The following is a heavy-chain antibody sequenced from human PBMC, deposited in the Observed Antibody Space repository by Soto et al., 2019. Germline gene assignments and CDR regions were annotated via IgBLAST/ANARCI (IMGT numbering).Heavy chain of an antibody. V-gene: IGHV3-23*01. CDR2: ISGGGGST. CDR3: AKDERGTTLFDN. CDR1: VFTFSSHA. D-gene: IGHD1-26*01. Sequence: PRWSLRLSCSASVFTFSSHAMSWGRQAPGKGLEWVSAISGGGGSTYYADSVKGRFTISRDNSKNTLYLQMNSLRAEDTAAYYCAKDERGTTLFDNWGQGTLVTVSS. J-gene: IGHJ4*02.